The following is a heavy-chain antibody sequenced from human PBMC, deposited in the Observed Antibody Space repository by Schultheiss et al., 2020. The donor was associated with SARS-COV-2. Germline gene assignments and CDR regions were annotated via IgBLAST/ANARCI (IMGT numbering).Heavy chain of an antibody. J-gene: IGHJ5*02. CDR1: GFTFSSYW. D-gene: IGHD6-13*01. Sequence: GESLKISCAASGFTFSSYWMHWVRQAPGKGLEWVSSISSSSSYIYYADSVKGRFTISRDNAKNSLFLQMRSLRAEDTAVYYCVAEQLVLGVENWFDPWGQGTLVTVSS. CDR2: ISSSSSYI. CDR3: VAEQLVLGVENWFDP. V-gene: IGHV3-21*01.